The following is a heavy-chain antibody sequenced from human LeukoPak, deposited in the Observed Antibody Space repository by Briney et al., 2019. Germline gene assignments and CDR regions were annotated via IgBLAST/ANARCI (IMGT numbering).Heavy chain of an antibody. D-gene: IGHD3-22*01. CDR2: IYTSGST. J-gene: IGHJ5*02. Sequence: SETLSLTCTVSGGSISSYYWSWLRQPAGKGLEWIGRIYTSGSTNSNPSLKSRVTMSVDTSKNQFSLKLSSVTAADTAVYYCARDTGPRDYYDSSGSLYWFDPWGQGTLVTVSS. CDR1: GGSISSYY. V-gene: IGHV4-4*07. CDR3: ARDTGPRDYYDSSGSLYWFDP.